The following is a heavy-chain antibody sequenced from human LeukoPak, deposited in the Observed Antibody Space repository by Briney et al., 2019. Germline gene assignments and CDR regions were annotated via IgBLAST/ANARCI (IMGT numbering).Heavy chain of an antibody. D-gene: IGHD2-2*01. J-gene: IGHJ5*02. CDR1: GYTFTGYY. Sequence: ASVTVSCKASGYTFTGYYMHWVRQAPGQGLEWMGWINPNSGGTNYAQKFQGRVTMTRDTPISTAYMELSRLRSDDTAVYYCARPYCSSTSCLNWFDPWGQGTLVTVSS. V-gene: IGHV1-2*02. CDR2: INPNSGGT. CDR3: ARPYCSSTSCLNWFDP.